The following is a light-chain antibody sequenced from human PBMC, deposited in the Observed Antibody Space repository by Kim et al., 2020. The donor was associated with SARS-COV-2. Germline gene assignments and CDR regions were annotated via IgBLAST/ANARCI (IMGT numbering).Light chain of an antibody. V-gene: IGKV1-13*02. CDR3: QQFNSYPLT. Sequence: AIQLTQSPSSLSASVGHRVTITCRASQDISSALAWYQQKAGKAPKLLIYDASSLESGVPSRFSGSGSGTDFTLTISSLQPEDFATYYCQQFNSYPLTFGGGTKVDIK. J-gene: IGKJ4*01. CDR2: DAS. CDR1: QDISSA.